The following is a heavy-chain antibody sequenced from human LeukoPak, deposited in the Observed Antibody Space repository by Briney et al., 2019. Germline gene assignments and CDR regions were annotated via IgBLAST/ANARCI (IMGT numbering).Heavy chain of an antibody. CDR2: ISYDGSNK. CDR1: GFTFSSYG. V-gene: IGHV3-30*18. CDR3: AKSPSRVVPAAILYAFDI. D-gene: IGHD2-2*02. J-gene: IGHJ3*02. Sequence: GSLRLSCAASGFTFSSYGMHWVRQAPGKGLEWVAVISYDGSNKYYADSVKGRFTISRDNSKNTLYLQMNSLRAEDTAVYYCAKSPSRVVPAAILYAFDIWGQGTMVTVSS.